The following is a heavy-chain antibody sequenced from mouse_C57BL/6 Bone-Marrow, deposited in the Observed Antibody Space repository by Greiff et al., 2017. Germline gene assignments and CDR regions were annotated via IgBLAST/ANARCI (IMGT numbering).Heavy chain of an antibody. CDR1: GFTFSSYG. CDR2: ISSGGSYT. J-gene: IGHJ2*01. D-gene: IGHD1-1*01. Sequence: EVKLMESGGDLVKPGGSLKLSCAASGFTFSSYGMSWVRQTPDKRLEWVATISSGGSYTYYPDSVKGRFTISRDNAKNTLYLQMSSLKSEDTAMYYCARHYYGSSYGYFDYWGQGTTLTVSS. V-gene: IGHV5-6*01. CDR3: ARHYYGSSYGYFDY.